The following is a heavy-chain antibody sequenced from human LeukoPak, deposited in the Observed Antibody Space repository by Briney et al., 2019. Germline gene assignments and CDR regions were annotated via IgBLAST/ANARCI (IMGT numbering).Heavy chain of an antibody. CDR3: AKTAAAPD. J-gene: IGHJ4*02. CDR1: GFTVSSNY. CDR2: TYSGGST. V-gene: IGHV3-53*01. Sequence: GGSLRLSCAASGFTVSSNYISWVRQAPGKGLEWVPVTYSGGSTYYADSVKGRFTVSRDNSKNTLYLQMNSLRAEDTAVYYCAKTAAAPDWGQGTLVTVSS. D-gene: IGHD6-13*01.